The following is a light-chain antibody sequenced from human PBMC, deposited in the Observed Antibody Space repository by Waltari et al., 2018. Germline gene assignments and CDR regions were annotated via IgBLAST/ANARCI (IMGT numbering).Light chain of an antibody. Sequence: DIVMTQSPATLSVSPGERATRSCSASQSVYGHLAWYQHKPGQSPRLLIFGTSARATGIPDRFTGSGSGTEYSLTISSLQSEDFAVYFCHQYTNWPFSFGPGTTLEI. CDR3: HQYTNWPFS. CDR1: QSVYGH. V-gene: IGKV3-15*01. J-gene: IGKJ3*01. CDR2: GTS.